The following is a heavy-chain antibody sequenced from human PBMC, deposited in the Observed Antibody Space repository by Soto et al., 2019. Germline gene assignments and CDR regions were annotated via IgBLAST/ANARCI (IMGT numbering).Heavy chain of an antibody. V-gene: IGHV3-23*01. CDR1: GFHINTNA. CDR3: EIIEGTYSAFAF. Sequence: GFHINTNAGLWGRRAPGTGLEWVSAIGPRGRDTYYAESVKGRLTISRDNSKTTVSLQMTSLRAEDTAVYYREIIEGTYSAFAFWGDGTLVPVSS. CDR2: IGPRGRDT. D-gene: IGHD1-26*01. J-gene: IGHJ3*01.